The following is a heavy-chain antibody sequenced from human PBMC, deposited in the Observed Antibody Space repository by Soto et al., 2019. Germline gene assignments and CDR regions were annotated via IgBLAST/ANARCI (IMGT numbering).Heavy chain of an antibody. J-gene: IGHJ1*01. V-gene: IGHV1-18*04. CDR3: ARDGAAAGPRAEYFQH. CDR2: ISAYNGNT. Sequence: AAVKVSCKACGYTFTSYGISWVRQAPGQGLEWMGWISAYNGNTNYAQKLQGRVTMTTDTSTSTAYMELRSLRSDDTAVYYCARDGAAAGPRAEYFQHWGQGTLVTVSS. D-gene: IGHD6-13*01. CDR1: GYTFTSYG.